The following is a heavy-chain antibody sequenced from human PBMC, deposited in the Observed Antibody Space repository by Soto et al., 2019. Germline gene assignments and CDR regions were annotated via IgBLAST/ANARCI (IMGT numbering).Heavy chain of an antibody. CDR1: GYTFTSYG. J-gene: IGHJ5*02. Sequence: ASVKVSCKASGYTFTSYGISWVRQAPGQGLEWMGWISAYNGNTNYAQKLQGRVTMTTDTSTSTAYMELRSLRSDDTAVYYCARQRLRLHLGELSFDFDPWGQGTLVTVSS. V-gene: IGHV1-18*01. CDR3: ARQRLRLHLGELSFDFDP. D-gene: IGHD3-16*02. CDR2: ISAYNGNT.